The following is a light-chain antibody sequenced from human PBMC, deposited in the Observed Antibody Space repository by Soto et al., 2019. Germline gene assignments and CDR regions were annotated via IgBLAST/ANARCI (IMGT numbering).Light chain of an antibody. CDR2: DSN. J-gene: IGLJ2*01. CDR3: GTWDTTLSAEV. V-gene: IGLV1-51*01. CDR1: SSNIGHNY. Sequence: QSVLTQPPSVSAAPGQKVTISCSGSSSNIGHNYVSWYQQLPGTAPKLLIYDSNKRPSGIPDRFSGSKSGTSATLGITGLQTGDEADYYCGTWDTTLSAEVFGGGTKLTVL.